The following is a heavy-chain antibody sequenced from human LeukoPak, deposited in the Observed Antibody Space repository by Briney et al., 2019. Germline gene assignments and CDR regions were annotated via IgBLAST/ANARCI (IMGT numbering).Heavy chain of an antibody. CDR3: ARDLTAASGNCFGP. V-gene: IGHV3-74*01. J-gene: IGHJ5*02. D-gene: IGHD6-13*01. CDR2: INSDGSST. Sequence: PGGSLRLSCAASGFTFSSYWVHWVRQAPGKGLLWVSRINSDGSSTRYADSVKGRFTISRDNAKNTLYLQMNSLRAEDTAVYYCARDLTAASGNCFGPWGQGTLVTVSS. CDR1: GFTFSSYW.